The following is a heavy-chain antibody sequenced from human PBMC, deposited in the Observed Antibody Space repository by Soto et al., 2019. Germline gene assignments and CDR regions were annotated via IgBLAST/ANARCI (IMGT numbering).Heavy chain of an antibody. CDR3: AADGRPYGGITYYMDV. Sequence: SVKVSCKASGFTFTSSSMQWVRQARGQRLEWIGWIVVGSGNTNYAQKFQERVTITRDMSTNTAYMELSSLRSEDTAVYYCAADGRPYGGITYYMDVWGKGTTVTVSS. J-gene: IGHJ6*03. CDR2: IVVGSGNT. D-gene: IGHD1-20*01. CDR1: GFTFTSSS. V-gene: IGHV1-58*02.